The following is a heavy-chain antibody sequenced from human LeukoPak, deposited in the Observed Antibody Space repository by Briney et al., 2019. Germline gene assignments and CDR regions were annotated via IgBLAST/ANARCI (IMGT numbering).Heavy chain of an antibody. Sequence: GGSLRLSCAASGFTFSSYEMNWVRQAPGKGLEWVSYISSSGSTIYYAGSVKGRFTISRDNAKNSLYLQMNSLRAEDTAVYYCARVARYYDSSGYYPLYYYYGMDVWGQGTTVTVSS. CDR3: ARVARYYDSSGYYPLYYYYGMDV. V-gene: IGHV3-48*03. CDR2: ISSSGSTI. CDR1: GFTFSSYE. J-gene: IGHJ6*02. D-gene: IGHD3-22*01.